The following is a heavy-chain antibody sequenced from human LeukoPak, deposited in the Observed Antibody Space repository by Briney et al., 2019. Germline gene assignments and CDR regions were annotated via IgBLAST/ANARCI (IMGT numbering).Heavy chain of an antibody. CDR1: GFTFSSYA. CDR3: AKAEGYDILTGLDY. D-gene: IGHD3-9*01. J-gene: IGHJ4*02. CDR2: IGASGGST. Sequence: GGSLRLSCATSGFTFSSYAMSWVRQPQGKGLEWVSGIGASGGSTYYTDSVKGRFTISRDNSKNTLYLQMNSLRTEDTAVYYCAKAEGYDILTGLDYWGQGTLVTVSS. V-gene: IGHV3-23*01.